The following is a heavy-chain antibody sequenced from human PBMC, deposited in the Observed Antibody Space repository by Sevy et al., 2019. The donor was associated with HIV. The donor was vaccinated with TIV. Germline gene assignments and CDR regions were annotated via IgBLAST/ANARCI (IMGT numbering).Heavy chain of an antibody. CDR2: MNPNSGNT. D-gene: IGHD3-3*01. V-gene: IGHV1-8*01. Sequence: ASVKVSCKASGYTFTGYDINWVRQATGQGLEWMGWMNPNSGNTGYAQKFQGRVTMTRNTSISTAYMELSSLRSEDTAVYYCARIPYDFWSGKYPGNYYYYYGMDVWGQGTTVTVSS. CDR1: GYTFTGYD. J-gene: IGHJ6*02. CDR3: ARIPYDFWSGKYPGNYYYYYGMDV.